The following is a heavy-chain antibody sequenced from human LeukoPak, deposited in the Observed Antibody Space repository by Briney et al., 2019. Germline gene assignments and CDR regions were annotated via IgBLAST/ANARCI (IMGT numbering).Heavy chain of an antibody. D-gene: IGHD5-24*01. CDR2: IDADGGSI. CDR3: ARGGEGYSPLSY. Sequence: PGGSLTLSCAASGITISSYWMHWVRQAPGKGLVWVSRIDADGGSISYADSVKGRFTISRDNAKNTLYLQMNSLRAEDTAVYYCARGGEGYSPLSYWGQGTLVCVPP. CDR1: GITISSYW. J-gene: IGHJ4*02. V-gene: IGHV3-74*01.